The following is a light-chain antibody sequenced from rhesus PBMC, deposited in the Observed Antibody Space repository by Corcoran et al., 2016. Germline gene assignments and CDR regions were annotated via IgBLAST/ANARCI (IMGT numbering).Light chain of an antibody. CDR3: LQSSNWPRT. CDR1: QSVSSY. Sequence: EIVMTQSPATLALSPGERATLSCRASQSVSSYLAWYQQKPGQAPRLLIDGASSRATGIPDRFRGSGAGTEFTLTLSRLEPVDFGVYFCLQSSNWPRTFGQGSKLEIK. J-gene: IGKJ1*01. CDR2: GAS. V-gene: IGKV3-24*04.